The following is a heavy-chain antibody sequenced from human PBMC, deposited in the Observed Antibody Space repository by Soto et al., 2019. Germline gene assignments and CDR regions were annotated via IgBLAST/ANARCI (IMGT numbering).Heavy chain of an antibody. D-gene: IGHD3-9*01. CDR1: GFTFDNYA. J-gene: IGHJ4*02. CDR3: VKDSYYDILTGFSYFDY. V-gene: IGHV3-9*01. Sequence: EVQLVESGGDLVQPGRSLRLACAASGFTFDNYAMHWVRQLPGKGLEWVSGISWSGGDKAYAASVKGRCSISRDNATKSLYLHIDSLRLEDTAVYYCVKDSYYDILTGFSYFDYWGRGTQVTVSS. CDR2: ISWSGGDK.